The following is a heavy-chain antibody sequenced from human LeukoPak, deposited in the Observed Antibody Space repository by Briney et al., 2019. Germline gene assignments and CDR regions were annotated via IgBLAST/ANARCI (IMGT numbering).Heavy chain of an antibody. J-gene: IGHJ4*02. CDR1: GFTFNNYW. V-gene: IGHV3-74*01. Sequence: GGSLRLSCAAPGFTFNNYWMHWDRRAPGKGLVWVSVINTDGSDTNNADSVNGRFTISRDNAKNTLYLQMNSLRAEDTAVYYCVRGSSGWKGVDYWGQGTLVNVSS. CDR3: VRGSSGWKGVDY. CDR2: INTDGSDT. D-gene: IGHD6-25*01.